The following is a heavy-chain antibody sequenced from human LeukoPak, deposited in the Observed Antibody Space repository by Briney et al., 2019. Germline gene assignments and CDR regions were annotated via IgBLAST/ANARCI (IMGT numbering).Heavy chain of an antibody. V-gene: IGHV3-11*03. CDR3: ARRPQFSPRYFDY. D-gene: IGHD3-9*01. Sequence: GRFTVSRDDARNSVYLEMNSLRVDDTAIYFCARRPQFSPRYFDYWGQGTLVTVSS. J-gene: IGHJ4*02.